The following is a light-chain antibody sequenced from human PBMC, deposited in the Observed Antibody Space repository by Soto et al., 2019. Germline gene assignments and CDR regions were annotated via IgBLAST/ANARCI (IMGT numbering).Light chain of an antibody. J-gene: IGLJ3*02. CDR1: SSDVGNYNL. CDR2: EDN. V-gene: IGLV2-23*01. Sequence: QSVLTQPASVSGSPGQSITISCTGTSSDVGNYNLVSWYQRYLDKAPKLMIYEDNKRPSGVSNRFSGSKSGNTASLTISGLQAEDEADYYCCSYAPSSGWVFGGGTKLTVL. CDR3: CSYAPSSGWV.